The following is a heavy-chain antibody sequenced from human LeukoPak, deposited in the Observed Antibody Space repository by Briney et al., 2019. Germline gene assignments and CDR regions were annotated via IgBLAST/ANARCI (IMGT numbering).Heavy chain of an antibody. Sequence: GGSLRLSCAASGFTFSSYSMNWVRQAPGKGLEWVSSISSSSSYIYYPDSVKRRFTISRDNAKNSLYLRINSPRAEDTALYYCARDLGRLDYWGQGTLVTVSS. J-gene: IGHJ4*02. CDR2: ISSSSSYI. V-gene: IGHV3-21*01. CDR1: GFTFSSYS. CDR3: ARDLGRLDY.